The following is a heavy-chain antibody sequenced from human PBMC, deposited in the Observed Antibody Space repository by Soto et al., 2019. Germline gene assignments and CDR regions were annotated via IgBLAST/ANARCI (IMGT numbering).Heavy chain of an antibody. V-gene: IGHV1-69*12. D-gene: IGHD3-10*01. CDR1: GGTFSSYA. CDR3: ARRRRYGAGSYYWNNYFDP. J-gene: IGHJ5*02. Sequence: QVQLVQSGAEVKKPGYSVKVSCKASGGTFSSYAFSWLRQAPGQGLEWMGDIIPFFDTADYAQKFQGIVTLTADGSTAYTELSSLRSESMAVFYCARRRRYGAGSYYWNNYFDPWCQGTPVTVSS. CDR2: IIPFFDTA.